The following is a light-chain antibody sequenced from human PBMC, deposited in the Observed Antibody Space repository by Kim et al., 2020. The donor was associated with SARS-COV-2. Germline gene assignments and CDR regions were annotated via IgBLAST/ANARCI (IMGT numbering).Light chain of an antibody. J-gene: IGLJ2*01. CDR3: QSYDSSLPVV. CDR1: SSNIGAGYD. Sequence: QSVLTQPPSVSGAPGQRVTISCTGRSSNIGAGYDVHWYQQLPGTAPKLLIYGNSNRPSGVPDRFSGSKSGTSASLAITGLQAEDEADYYCQSYDSSLPVVFGGGTQLTVL. CDR2: GNS. V-gene: IGLV1-40*01.